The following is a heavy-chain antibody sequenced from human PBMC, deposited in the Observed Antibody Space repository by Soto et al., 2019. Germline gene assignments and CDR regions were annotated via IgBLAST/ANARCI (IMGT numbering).Heavy chain of an antibody. Sequence: PSETLSLTCTVSGGSISSSSYYWGWIRQPPGKGLEWIGSIYYSGTTYYNPSLKSRVTMSVDTSKSQFSLRLSSVTAADTAIYYCATRITVFGLLIPPFDPWGQGTQVTVSS. D-gene: IGHD3-3*01. CDR2: IYYSGTT. V-gene: IGHV4-39*07. CDR1: GGSISSSSYY. J-gene: IGHJ5*02. CDR3: ATRITVFGLLIPPFDP.